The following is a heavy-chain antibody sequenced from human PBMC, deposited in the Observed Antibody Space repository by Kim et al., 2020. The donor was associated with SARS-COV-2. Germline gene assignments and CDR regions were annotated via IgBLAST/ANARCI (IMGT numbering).Heavy chain of an antibody. V-gene: IGHV4-4*07. CDR3: ARTSGLKSLDY. D-gene: IGHD2-8*01. Sequence: GTNYNPSLKRRVTMSVDTSKNQFSLRRTSVTAADTAVYYCARTSGLKSLDYWGQGTLVTISS. CDR2: GT. J-gene: IGHJ4*02.